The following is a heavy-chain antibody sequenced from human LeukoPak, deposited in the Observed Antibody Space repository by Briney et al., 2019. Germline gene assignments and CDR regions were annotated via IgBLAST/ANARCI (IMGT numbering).Heavy chain of an antibody. CDR3: ARGRTAYCGGDCYPTYYYYYGMDV. Sequence: ASVKVSCKASGYTFTSYGIIWARQAPGQGLEWMGWISAYNSNTNYAQKLQGRVTMTTDTSTSTAYMELRSLRSDDTAVYYCARGRTAYCGGDCYPTYYYYYGMDVWGQGTTVTVSS. CDR2: ISAYNSNT. J-gene: IGHJ6*02. V-gene: IGHV1-18*01. D-gene: IGHD2-21*02. CDR1: GYTFTSYG.